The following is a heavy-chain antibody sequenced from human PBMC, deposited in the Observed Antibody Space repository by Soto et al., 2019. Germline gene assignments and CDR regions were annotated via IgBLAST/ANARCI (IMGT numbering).Heavy chain of an antibody. V-gene: IGHV1-8*01. CDR3: ARWPDGYYYYGMDV. CDR2: MNPNSGNT. CDR1: GYTFTSYD. Sequence: QVELGQSGAEVKKTGASEKVSCKASGYTFTSYDINWVRQATGQGLEWMGWMNPNSGNTGYAQKLQGRVTMTRNTTIRTAYMVLSTLRYDDTAVYYCARWPDGYYYYGMDVWGQGTMVTVSS. J-gene: IGHJ6*02.